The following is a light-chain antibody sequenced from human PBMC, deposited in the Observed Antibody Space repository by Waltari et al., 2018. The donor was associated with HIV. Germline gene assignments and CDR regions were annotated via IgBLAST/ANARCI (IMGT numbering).Light chain of an antibody. CDR3: QQRFNWPLT. J-gene: IGKJ4*01. CDR1: QSICNY. V-gene: IGKV3-11*01. Sequence: EIVLTQSPATLSLSPGGRATLSCRASQSICNYLAWYQQIPGQAPRLLIVDASNRATDSPARFSGSGSGTNFTLTISGLESEDFAFYYCQQRFNWPLTFGGGTKVEIK. CDR2: DAS.